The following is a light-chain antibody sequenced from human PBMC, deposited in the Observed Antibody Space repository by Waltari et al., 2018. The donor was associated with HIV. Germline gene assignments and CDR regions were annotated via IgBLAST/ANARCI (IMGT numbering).Light chain of an antibody. V-gene: IGLV3-25*03. CDR1: ALPKQY. Sequence: SYELTQPPSVSVSPGQTARITCSGDALPKQYAYWYQQKPGQAPVLVIYKDSERPSGIPERFSGSSSGTTVTLTISGVQAEDEADYYGQSADSSGTSPYVFGTGTKVTVL. J-gene: IGLJ1*01. CDR3: QSADSSGTSPYV. CDR2: KDS.